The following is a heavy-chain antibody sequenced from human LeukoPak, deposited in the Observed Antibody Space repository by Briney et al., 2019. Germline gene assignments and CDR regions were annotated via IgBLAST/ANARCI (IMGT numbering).Heavy chain of an antibody. J-gene: IGHJ6*03. CDR1: GGTFSSYA. V-gene: IGHV1-69*05. Sequence: SVKVSCKASGGTFSSYAISWVRQAPGQGLEWLGRIIPIFGTAHYAQKLQGRVTIATDEPTSTDYMDLSSLRSEDADVYYCASGSRDGNYCYYYMDVWGKGTTVTVSS. D-gene: IGHD2-15*01. CDR2: IIPIFGTA. CDR3: ASGSRDGNYCYYYMDV.